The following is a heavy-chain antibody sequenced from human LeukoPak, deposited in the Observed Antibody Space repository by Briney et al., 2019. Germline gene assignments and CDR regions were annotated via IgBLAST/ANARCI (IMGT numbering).Heavy chain of an antibody. CDR2: ISSSSSYI. J-gene: IGHJ6*03. V-gene: IGHV3-21*01. CDR1: GSTFSSYE. Sequence: PGGSLRLSCAASGSTFSSYEMNWVRQAPGKGLEWVSSISSSSSYIYYADSVKGRFTISRDNAKNSLYLQMNSLRAEETAFYYCARGVTGTTLGGYDYYYMDVWGKGTTVTVSS. D-gene: IGHD1-20*01. CDR3: ARGVTGTTLGGYDYYYMDV.